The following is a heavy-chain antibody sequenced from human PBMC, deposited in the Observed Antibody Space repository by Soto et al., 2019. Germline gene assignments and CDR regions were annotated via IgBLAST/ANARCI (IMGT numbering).Heavy chain of an antibody. CDR1: GFTFGDYT. Sequence: GGSLRLSCVASGFTFGDYTMSWFRQAPGGVLEWVSFIRSKAYGATTEYAASVKGRFTISRDDSKNTVYLQMKSLKTEDAAVYYCTTGLYYDPLTGYRDVAYWGQGTLVNVSS. J-gene: IGHJ4*02. CDR2: IRSKAYGATT. V-gene: IGHV3-49*03. D-gene: IGHD3-9*01. CDR3: TTGLYYDPLTGYRDVAY.